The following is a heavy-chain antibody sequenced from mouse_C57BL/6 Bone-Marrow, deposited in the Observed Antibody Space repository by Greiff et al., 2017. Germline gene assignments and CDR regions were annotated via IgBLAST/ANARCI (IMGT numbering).Heavy chain of an antibody. V-gene: IGHV5-17*01. CDR2: ISSGSSTI. D-gene: IGHD1-1*01. CDR1: GFTFSDYG. J-gene: IGHJ4*01. Sequence: EVKLMESGGGLVKPGGSLKLSCAASGFTFSDYGMPWVRQAPGKGLEWVAYISSGSSTIYYADTVKGRFTISRDNAKNTLFLQMTSLRSEDTAMYYCAGGGSSPYYAMDYWGQGTSVTVSS. CDR3: AGGGSSPYYAMDY.